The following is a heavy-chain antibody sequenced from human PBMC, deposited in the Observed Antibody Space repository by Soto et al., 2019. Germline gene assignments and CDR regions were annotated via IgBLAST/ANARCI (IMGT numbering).Heavy chain of an antibody. J-gene: IGHJ5*02. CDR3: ASGTYTYGYAIDL. D-gene: IGHD5-18*01. Sequence: QVQLQESGPGLVKPSQTLSLTCSVSGGSISSGGYYWSWVRQHPGKGLEWIGYIYSSGSTYHNPSLESRVSISIDTSKNHFSLKLTSVTAADTTVYFCASGTYTYGYAIDLWGQGTLVTVSS. CDR1: GGSISSGGYY. CDR2: IYSSGST. V-gene: IGHV4-31*03.